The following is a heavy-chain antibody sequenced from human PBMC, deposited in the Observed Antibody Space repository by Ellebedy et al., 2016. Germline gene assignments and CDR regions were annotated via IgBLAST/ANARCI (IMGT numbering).Heavy chain of an antibody. V-gene: IGHV4-39*01. CDR1: GGSISTRTYF. CDR2: ISYSGST. J-gene: IGHJ5*02. D-gene: IGHD6-19*01. CDR3: ATKIAVAGGIEH. Sequence: SETLSLTCTVSGGSISTRTYFWGWIHQPPGKGLEWIGSISYSGSTDYAPSLKSRVNISVDPSRNQFSLRLSSVTAADTSVYFCATKIAVAGGIEHWGQGTLVTVAS.